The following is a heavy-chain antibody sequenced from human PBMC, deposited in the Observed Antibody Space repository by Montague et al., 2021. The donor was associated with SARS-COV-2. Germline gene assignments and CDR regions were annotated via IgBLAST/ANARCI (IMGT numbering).Heavy chain of an antibody. Sequence: SETLSLTCTVFGYSISSGYFCAWLRQPPGKGLEWIGSIYHAGYIHYNPSLKSRVIISIDTSRNQISLRVTDVAAADTAVYYCARAPCVGDCNSLAIWFDPWGQGTLVSVSS. CDR2: IYHAGYI. CDR3: ARAPCVGDCNSLAIWFDP. D-gene: IGHD2-21*02. V-gene: IGHV4-38-2*02. CDR1: GYSISSGYF. J-gene: IGHJ5*02.